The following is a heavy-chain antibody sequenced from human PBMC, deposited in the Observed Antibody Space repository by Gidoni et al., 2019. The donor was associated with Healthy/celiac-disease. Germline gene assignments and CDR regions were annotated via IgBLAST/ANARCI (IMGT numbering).Heavy chain of an antibody. D-gene: IGHD5-18*01. Sequence: QVQLVASGGGVVQPGRSLRVSCAASGVTFSSYGMHWVRQAPGKGLEWVAVISYDGSNKYYADSVKGRFTISRDNSKNTLYLQMNSLRAEDTAVYYCAKDIKFVDTAMVDYYYYGMDVWGQGTTVTVSS. V-gene: IGHV3-30*18. CDR3: AKDIKFVDTAMVDYYYYGMDV. CDR1: GVTFSSYG. J-gene: IGHJ6*02. CDR2: ISYDGSNK.